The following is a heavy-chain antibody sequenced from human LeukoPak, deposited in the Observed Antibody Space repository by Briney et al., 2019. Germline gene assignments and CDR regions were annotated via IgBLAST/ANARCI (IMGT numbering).Heavy chain of an antibody. Sequence: ASVKVSCKVSGYTLTELSMHWVRQAPGKGLGWMGGFDPEDGETIYAQKFQGRVTMTEDTSTDTAYMELSSLRSEDTAVYYCATDFSLAAAITYAEYFQHWGQGTLVTVSS. CDR3: ATDFSLAAAITYAEYFQH. CDR2: FDPEDGET. D-gene: IGHD6-13*01. V-gene: IGHV1-24*01. J-gene: IGHJ1*01. CDR1: GYTLTELS.